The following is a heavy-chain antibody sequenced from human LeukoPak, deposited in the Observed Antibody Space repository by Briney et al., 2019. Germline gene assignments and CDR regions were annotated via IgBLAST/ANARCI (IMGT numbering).Heavy chain of an antibody. CDR2: ISSSSSYI. CDR1: GFTFSSYS. D-gene: IGHD2-15*01. Sequence: GGSLRLSCAASGFTFSSYSMNWVRQAPGEGLEWVSSISSSSSYIYYADSVKGRFTTSRDNAKNSLYLLMDSLRVEDTAVYYCARSGCPGGSCYLRYSWLDLWGRGTLVTVSS. CDR3: ARSGCPGGSCYLRYSWLDL. V-gene: IGHV3-21*01. J-gene: IGHJ5*02.